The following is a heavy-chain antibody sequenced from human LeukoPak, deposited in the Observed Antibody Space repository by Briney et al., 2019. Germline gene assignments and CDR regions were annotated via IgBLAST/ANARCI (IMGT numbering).Heavy chain of an antibody. V-gene: IGHV4-34*01. CDR3: ARIHLWPENWFDS. CDR2: VNHRGTT. J-gene: IGHJ5*01. Sequence: SETLSLTCEVNGGSFSDYFWGWFRQPPGKGLEWIGEVNHRGTTNRNSSLKSRVAISVEPSKNQFSLTLSSVTAADTAVYYCARIHLWPENWFDSWGQGSLVTVSS. D-gene: IGHD3-10*01. CDR1: GGSFSDYF.